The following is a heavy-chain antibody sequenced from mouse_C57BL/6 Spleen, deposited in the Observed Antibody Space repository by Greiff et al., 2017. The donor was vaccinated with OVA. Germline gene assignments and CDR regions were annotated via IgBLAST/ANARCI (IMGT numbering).Heavy chain of an antibody. CDR2: IWSDGST. V-gene: IGHV2-6*03. Sequence: QVQLQQSGPGLVAPSQSLSITCTVSGFSLTSYGVHWVRQPPGKGLEWLVVIWSDGSTTYNSALKSRLSISKDNSKSQVFLKMNSLQTDDTAMYYCARWDGHYYAMDYWGQGTSVTVSS. D-gene: IGHD2-3*01. CDR3: ARWDGHYYAMDY. J-gene: IGHJ4*01. CDR1: GFSLTSYG.